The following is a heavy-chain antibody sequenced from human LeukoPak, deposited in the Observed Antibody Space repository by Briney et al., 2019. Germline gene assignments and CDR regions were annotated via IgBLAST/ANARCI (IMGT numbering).Heavy chain of an antibody. D-gene: IGHD3-10*01. CDR1: GGSIRSYY. J-gene: IGHJ4*02. Sequence: SETLSLTCTVSGGSIRSYYWSWIRQPPGKGLEWIGYIYYSGSTNYNPSLKSRVTISVDTSKNQFSLKLSSVTAADTAVYYCARQGAGVPFDYWGREPWSPSPQ. V-gene: IGHV4-59*08. CDR3: ARQGAGVPFDY. CDR2: IYYSGST.